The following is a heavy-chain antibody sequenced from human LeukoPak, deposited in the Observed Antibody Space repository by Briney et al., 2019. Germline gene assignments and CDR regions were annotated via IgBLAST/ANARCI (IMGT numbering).Heavy chain of an antibody. CDR2: ISGSGGST. CDR1: GFTFSTYA. Sequence: GGSLRLSCAAPGFTFSTYAMSWVRQAPGEGLEWVSTISGSGGSTYYADSVKGRFTISRDNSKNTLYLQMNSLRAEDTAVYYCAKAQLDENDYWGQGTLVTVSS. V-gene: IGHV3-23*01. D-gene: IGHD1-1*01. CDR3: AKAQLDENDY. J-gene: IGHJ4*02.